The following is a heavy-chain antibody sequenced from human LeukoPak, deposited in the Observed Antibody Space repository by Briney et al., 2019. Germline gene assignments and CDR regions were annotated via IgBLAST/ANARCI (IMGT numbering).Heavy chain of an antibody. J-gene: IGHJ3*02. Sequence: GGSLRLSCAASGFTFSSYSMNWVRQAPGKGPEWVSSISSSSSYIYYADSVKGRFTISRDNAKNSLYLQMNSLRAEDTAVYYCAREEQQLVNDAFDIWGQGTMVTVSS. CDR2: ISSSSSYI. CDR3: AREEQQLVNDAFDI. D-gene: IGHD6-13*01. V-gene: IGHV3-21*01. CDR1: GFTFSSYS.